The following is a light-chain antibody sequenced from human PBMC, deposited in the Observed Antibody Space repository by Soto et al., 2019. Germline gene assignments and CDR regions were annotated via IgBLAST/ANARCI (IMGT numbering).Light chain of an antibody. J-gene: IGLJ3*02. V-gene: IGLV6-57*01. CDR1: SGSIASNY. CDR3: QSYDSSNWV. Sequence: NFMLTQSHSVSESPGKTVTISCTRSSGSIASNYVQWYQQRPGSSPTTVIYEDKQRPSGVPDRFSGSIDSSSNSASLTISGLKTEDEADYYCQSYDSSNWVFGGGTKVTVL. CDR2: EDK.